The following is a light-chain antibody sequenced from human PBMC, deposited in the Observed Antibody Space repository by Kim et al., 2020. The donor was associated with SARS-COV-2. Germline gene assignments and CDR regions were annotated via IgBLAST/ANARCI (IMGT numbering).Light chain of an antibody. CDR2: DAS. V-gene: IGKV3-11*01. J-gene: IGKJ4*01. CDR3: QQRSNWPPRLT. CDR1: QSVSSY. Sequence: PGERATLARRASQSVSSYLAWYQQKPGQAPRLLIYDASNRATGIPARFSGSASGTDFTLTISSLEPEDFAVYYCQQRSNWPPRLTFGGGTKVDIK.